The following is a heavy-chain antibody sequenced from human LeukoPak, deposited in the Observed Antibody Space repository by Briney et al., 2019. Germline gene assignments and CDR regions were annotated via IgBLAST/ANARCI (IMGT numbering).Heavy chain of an antibody. Sequence: GGSLRLSCAASGFTFSDYYMSWIRQAPGKGLEWVSYISSSGSTIYYADSVKGRFTISRDNAKDSLYLQMNSLRAEDTAVYYCAREQLAYCGGDCYSGGYWGQETLVTVSS. CDR1: GFTFSDYY. CDR2: ISSSGSTI. CDR3: AREQLAYCGGDCYSGGY. V-gene: IGHV3-11*01. D-gene: IGHD2-21*02. J-gene: IGHJ4*02.